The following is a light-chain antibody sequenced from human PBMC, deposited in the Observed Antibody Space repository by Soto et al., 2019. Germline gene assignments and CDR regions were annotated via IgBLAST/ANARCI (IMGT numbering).Light chain of an antibody. Sequence: QSVLTQPASVAGSPGQSITISCTGTGSDGGGYNYVSWYQQHPGKAPKFMIYDVSNRPSGVSNRFSGSKSGNTASLTISGLQAEDEADYYCSSYTSASTPLVFGGGTKVTVL. CDR2: DVS. J-gene: IGLJ2*01. CDR3: SSYTSASTPLV. CDR1: GSDGGGYNY. V-gene: IGLV2-14*01.